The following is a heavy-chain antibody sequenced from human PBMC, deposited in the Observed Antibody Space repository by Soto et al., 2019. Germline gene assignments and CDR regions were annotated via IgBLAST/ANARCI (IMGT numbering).Heavy chain of an antibody. CDR3: ASPARNYDFWSGYSFDI. V-gene: IGHV1-46*01. D-gene: IGHD3-3*01. CDR2: INPSGGST. Sequence: ASVKVSCKASGYTFTSYGISWVRQAPGQGLEWMGIINPSGGSTSYAQKFQGRVTMTRNTSISTAYMELSSLRSEDTAVYYCASPARNYDFWSGYSFDIWGQGTMVTVSS. J-gene: IGHJ3*02. CDR1: GYTFTSYG.